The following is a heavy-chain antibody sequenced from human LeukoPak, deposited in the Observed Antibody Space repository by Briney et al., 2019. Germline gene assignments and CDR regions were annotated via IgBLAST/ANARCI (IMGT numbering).Heavy chain of an antibody. CDR1: GYTFTSYG. V-gene: IGHV1-18*01. D-gene: IGHD3-10*01. CDR3: ARARGVINGNYYYYYMDV. J-gene: IGHJ6*03. CDR2: ISAYNGNT. Sequence: GASVKVSCKASGYTFTSYGISWVRQAPGQGLEWMGWISAYNGNTNYAQKLQGRVTMTTDTSTSTAYMELRSLRSDDTAVYYCARARGVINGNYYYYYMDVWGKGTTVTISS.